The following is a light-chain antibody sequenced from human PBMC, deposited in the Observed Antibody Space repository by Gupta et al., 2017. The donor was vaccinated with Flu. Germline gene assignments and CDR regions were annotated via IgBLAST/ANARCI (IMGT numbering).Light chain of an antibody. CDR3: EAWDDSLSGSYV. CDR2: RNN. CDR1: SANIGSNY. J-gene: IGLJ1*01. Sequence: QSVLTQPPSASGTPGQRVTISCSGSSANIGSNYVYWYQQLPGTAPKLLIYRNNQRPSGVPDRVSGSKSGTSASLAISGLRSEEEADYYCEAWDDSLSGSYVFGTGTKVTVL. V-gene: IGLV1-47*01.